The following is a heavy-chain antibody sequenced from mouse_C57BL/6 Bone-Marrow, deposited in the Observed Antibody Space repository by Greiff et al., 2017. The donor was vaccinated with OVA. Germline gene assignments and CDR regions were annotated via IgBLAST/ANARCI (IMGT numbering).Heavy chain of an antibody. J-gene: IGHJ3*01. V-gene: IGHV5-12*01. Sequence: EVKLVESGGGLVQPGGSLKLSCAASGFTFSDYYMYWVRQTPEKRLEWVAYISNGGGSTYYPDTVKGRFTISRDKAKNTLYLQMSRLKSEDTAMYYCARDGYYVAYWGQGTLVTVSA. D-gene: IGHD2-3*01. CDR3: ARDGYYVAY. CDR2: ISNGGGST. CDR1: GFTFSDYY.